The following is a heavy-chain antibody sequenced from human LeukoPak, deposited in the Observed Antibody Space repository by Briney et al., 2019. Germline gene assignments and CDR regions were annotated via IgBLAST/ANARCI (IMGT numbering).Heavy chain of an antibody. V-gene: IGHV3-21*01. CDR1: GSAFSRYG. Sequence: PGGSLRLSCEASGSAFSRYGMNWVRQAPGKGLEWVSSVSTSSSYIYYAASVKRRFTISIDNAKKSLHLLMNSMRAEDTAVYYCARGDPDISFGVVGDAFDIWGQGTMVTVSS. D-gene: IGHD3-3*01. CDR2: VSTSSSYI. J-gene: IGHJ3*02. CDR3: ARGDPDISFGVVGDAFDI.